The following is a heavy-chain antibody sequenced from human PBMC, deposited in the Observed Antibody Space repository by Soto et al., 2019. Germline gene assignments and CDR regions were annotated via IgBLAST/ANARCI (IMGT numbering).Heavy chain of an antibody. Sequence: SETLSLTCAVYGGSFSGYYWSWIRQPPGKGLEWIGEINHSGSTNYNPSLKSRVTISVDTSKNQFSLKLSSVTAADTAVYYCARGRPPDFWSGYHPRYYFDYWGQGTLVTVSS. V-gene: IGHV4-34*01. CDR1: GGSFSGYY. J-gene: IGHJ4*02. CDR2: INHSGST. CDR3: ARGRPPDFWSGYHPRYYFDY. D-gene: IGHD3-3*01.